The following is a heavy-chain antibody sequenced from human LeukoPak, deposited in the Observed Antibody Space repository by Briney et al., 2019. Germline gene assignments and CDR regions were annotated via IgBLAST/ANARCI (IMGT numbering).Heavy chain of an antibody. V-gene: IGHV1-18*01. CDR1: GYTFTSYG. Sequence: GASVKVSCKASGYTFTSYGISWVRQAPGQGLEWMGWISAYNGNTNYAQKLQGRVTMTTDTSTSTAYMELRSLRSDDTAVYYCVLLIAAAGTGDYWGQGTLVTVSS. CDR3: VLLIAAAGTGDY. D-gene: IGHD6-13*01. CDR2: ISAYNGNT. J-gene: IGHJ4*02.